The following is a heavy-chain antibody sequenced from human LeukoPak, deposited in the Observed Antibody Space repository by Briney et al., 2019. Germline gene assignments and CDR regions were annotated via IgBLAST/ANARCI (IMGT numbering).Heavy chain of an antibody. D-gene: IGHD3-10*01. V-gene: IGHV3-53*01. J-gene: IGHJ4*02. CDR3: AREGGSGSYYFDY. CDR2: IYSGGNT. Sequence: GGSLRLSCVTSGLNVKNNYMFWVRQSPVKGLEWVSIIYSGGNTFYADSVKGRFTISRDNSKNTLYLQMTSLKAEDTGVYYCAREGGSGSYYFDYWGQGTLVTVSS. CDR1: GLNVKNNY.